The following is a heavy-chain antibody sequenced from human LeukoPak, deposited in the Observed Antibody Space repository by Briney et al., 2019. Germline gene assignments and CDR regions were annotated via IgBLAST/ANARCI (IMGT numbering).Heavy chain of an antibody. CDR1: GYTFTSYW. CDR3: ARLSVRNTKFDY. CDR2: IYPGDSDT. Sequence: GESLKIACKGSGYTFTSYWIGWVRQMPGKGLEWMGIIYPGDSDTRYSPSFQGQVTISADKSISTAYLQRSSLKASDTAMYYCARLSVRNTKFDYWGQGTLVTVSS. V-gene: IGHV5-51*01. D-gene: IGHD1-14*01. J-gene: IGHJ4*02.